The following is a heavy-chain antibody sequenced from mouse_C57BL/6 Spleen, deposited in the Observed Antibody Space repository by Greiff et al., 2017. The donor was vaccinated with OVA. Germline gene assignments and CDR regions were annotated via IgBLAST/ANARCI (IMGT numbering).Heavy chain of an antibody. CDR3: ARVYSNYDYYAMDY. CDR2: IYPRSGNT. D-gene: IGHD2-5*01. Sequence: VQLQQSGAELARPGASVKLSCKASGYTFTSYGISWVKQRTGQGLEWIGEIYPRSGNTYYNEKFKGKATLTADKSSSAAYMELRSLTSEDAAVYVCARVYSNYDYYAMDYWGQGTSVTVSS. J-gene: IGHJ4*01. CDR1: GYTFTSYG. V-gene: IGHV1-81*01.